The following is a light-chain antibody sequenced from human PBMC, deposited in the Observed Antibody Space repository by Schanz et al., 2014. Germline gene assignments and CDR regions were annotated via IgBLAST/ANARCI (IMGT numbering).Light chain of an antibody. CDR3: CSYAGTYTYVI. J-gene: IGLJ2*01. V-gene: IGLV2-23*01. CDR2: EGS. CDR1: SSDNL. Sequence: QSALTQPTSVSGSPGQSISISCTGTSSDNLVSWYQQHPGKAPKLLIYEGSKWPSGVSNRFSASKSGNTASLTVSGLQAEDEADFYCCSYAGTYTYVIFGGGTKLTVL.